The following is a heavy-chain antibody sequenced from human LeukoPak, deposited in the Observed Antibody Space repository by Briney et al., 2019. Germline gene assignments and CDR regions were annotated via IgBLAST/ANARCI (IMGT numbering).Heavy chain of an antibody. CDR2: ISAYNGNT. Sequence: ASVKVSCKASGYTFTSYGISWVRQAPGQGLEWMGWISAYNGNTNYAQKLQGRVTITADKSTSTAYMELSSLRSEDTAVYYCARDPYYYDSSGYTYFDYWGQGTLVTVSS. CDR1: GYTFTSYG. CDR3: ARDPYYYDSSGYTYFDY. J-gene: IGHJ4*02. D-gene: IGHD3-22*01. V-gene: IGHV1-18*01.